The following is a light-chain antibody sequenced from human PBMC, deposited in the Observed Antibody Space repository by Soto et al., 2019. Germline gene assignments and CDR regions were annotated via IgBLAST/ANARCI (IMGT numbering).Light chain of an antibody. CDR2: EVI. J-gene: IGLJ1*01. CDR3: KSYASSNTYV. Sequence: QSALTQPPSASGSPGQSVTISCTGTKSDIGVYDFVSWYQHHPGKAPRLIIYEVIKRPSGVPDRFSGSKSGNTASLTVSGQHEADEAYYFCKSYASSNTYVFGSGTKVTVL. CDR1: KSDIGVYDF. V-gene: IGLV2-8*01.